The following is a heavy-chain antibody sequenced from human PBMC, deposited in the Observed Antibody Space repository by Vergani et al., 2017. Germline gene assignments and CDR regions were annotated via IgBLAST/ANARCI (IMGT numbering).Heavy chain of an antibody. CDR2: IYYSGST. J-gene: IGHJ5*02. D-gene: IGHD2-2*01. CDR3: ARGWVTYQSWVDP. CDR1: GGSFSGYY. Sequence: QVQLQQWGAGLLKPSETLSLTCAVYGGSFSGYYWSWIRQPPGKGLEWIGYIYYSGSTNYNPSLKSRVTISVDTSKNQCSLKLSSVTAADTAVYYCARGWVTYQSWVDPWGQGTLVTVSS. V-gene: IGHV4-34*11.